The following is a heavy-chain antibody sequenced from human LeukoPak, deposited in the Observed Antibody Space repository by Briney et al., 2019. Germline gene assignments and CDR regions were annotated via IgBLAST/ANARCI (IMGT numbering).Heavy chain of an antibody. CDR2: INPNSGGT. J-gene: IGHJ4*02. D-gene: IGHD6-13*01. CDR3: ASRKQQLVRSGHSFDY. Sequence: ASVKVSRKASGYTFTGYYMNWVRQAPGQGLEWMGWINPNSGGTNYAQKFQGRVTMTGDTSISTAYMELSSLRSDDTAVYYCASRKQQLVRSGHSFDYWGQGTLVTVSS. CDR1: GYTFTGYY. V-gene: IGHV1-2*02.